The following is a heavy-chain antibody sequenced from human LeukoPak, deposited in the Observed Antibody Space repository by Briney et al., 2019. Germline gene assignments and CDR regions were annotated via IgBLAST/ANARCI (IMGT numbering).Heavy chain of an antibody. V-gene: IGHV3-74*01. CDR3: ARGLGED. J-gene: IGHJ4*02. Sequence: PGGSLGLSCVASGFTFSTYWVHWVRQAPGKGLVWVSRINSDGSSTTYADSVKGRFTISRDNAKNTMYLQMNSLRAEDTAVYYCARGLGEDWGQGTLVTVSS. CDR1: GFTFSTYW. CDR2: INSDGSST.